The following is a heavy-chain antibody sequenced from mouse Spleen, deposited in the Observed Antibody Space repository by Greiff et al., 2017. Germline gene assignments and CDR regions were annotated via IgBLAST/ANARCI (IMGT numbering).Heavy chain of an antibody. CDR2: ISSGGSYT. V-gene: IGHV5-9-3*01. CDR1: GFTFSSYA. Sequence: EVQRVESGGGLVKPGGSLKLSCAASGFTFSSYAMSWVRQTPEKRLEWVATISSGGSYTYYPDSVKGRFTISRDNAKNTLYLQMSSLRSEDTAMYYCARQGNWGGVLYWYFDVWGAGTTVTVSS. D-gene: IGHD4-1*01. CDR3: ARQGNWGGVLYWYFDV. J-gene: IGHJ1*01.